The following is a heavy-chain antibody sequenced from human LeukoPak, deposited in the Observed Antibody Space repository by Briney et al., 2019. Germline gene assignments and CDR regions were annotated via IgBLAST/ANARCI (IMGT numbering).Heavy chain of an antibody. V-gene: IGHV3-74*01. CDR2: INSDGSST. CDR1: GFTFSSYW. Sequence: PGGSLRLSCAASGFTFSSYWMHWVRQAPGKGLVWVSRINSDGSSTSYADSVKGRFTISRDNAKNTLYLQMNSLRAEDTAVYYCAKSRWELLLFDYWGQGTLVTVSS. J-gene: IGHJ4*02. CDR3: AKSRWELLLFDY. D-gene: IGHD1-26*01.